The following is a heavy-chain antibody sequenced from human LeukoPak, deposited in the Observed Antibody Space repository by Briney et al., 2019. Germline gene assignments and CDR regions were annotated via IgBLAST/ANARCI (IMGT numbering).Heavy chain of an antibody. CDR2: INPNSGAT. Sequence: ASVKVSCKASGYTFTGYYMHWVRQAPGQGLEWMGWINPNSGATNYAQEFQGRVTMTRDPSISTAYMELSRLRSDDTAVYYCAKGRVPAAMGLHDAFDIWGQGTMVTVPS. CDR3: AKGRVPAAMGLHDAFDI. V-gene: IGHV1-2*02. J-gene: IGHJ3*02. CDR1: GYTFTGYY. D-gene: IGHD2-2*01.